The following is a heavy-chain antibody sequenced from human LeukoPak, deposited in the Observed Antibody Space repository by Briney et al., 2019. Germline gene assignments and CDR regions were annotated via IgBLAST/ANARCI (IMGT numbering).Heavy chain of an antibody. CDR2: ISSGGGST. D-gene: IGHD6-19*01. Sequence: PGGSLRLSCAASGFTFSSHAMSWVRQAPGKGLEWVSAISSGGGSTYYADSMKGRFTISRDNSKNTLYLQMNSLRAEDTAVYYCAKIEVAVADSNWFDPWGQGTLVTVSS. CDR3: AKIEVAVADSNWFDP. V-gene: IGHV3-23*01. CDR1: GFTFSSHA. J-gene: IGHJ5*02.